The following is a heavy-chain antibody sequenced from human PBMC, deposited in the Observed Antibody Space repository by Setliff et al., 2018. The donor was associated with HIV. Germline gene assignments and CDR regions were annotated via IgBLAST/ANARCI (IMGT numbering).Heavy chain of an antibody. D-gene: IGHD6-19*01. V-gene: IGHV3-33*03. Sequence: GGSLRLSCVASGFSFSTHAMHWVRQTPVKGLEWVAVIWYDGTTKFYADSVKGRFTISRDNAKNSVYLQMNSLRVEDTAMYYCTKDHLSGWASDCWGQGTLVTVSS. CDR1: GFSFSTHA. J-gene: IGHJ4*02. CDR3: TKDHLSGWASDC. CDR2: IWYDGTTK.